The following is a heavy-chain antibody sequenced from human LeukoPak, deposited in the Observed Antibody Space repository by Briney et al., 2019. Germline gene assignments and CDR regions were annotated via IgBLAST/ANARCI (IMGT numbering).Heavy chain of an antibody. CDR3: TRERDYYDSSGYYYVRYFQH. CDR1: GFTFGDYA. J-gene: IGHJ1*01. V-gene: IGHV3-49*04. CDR2: IRSKAYGGTT. D-gene: IGHD3-22*01. Sequence: GGSLRLSCTASGFTFGDYAMSWVRQAPGKGLEGVGFIRSKAYGGTTEYAASVKGRFTISRDDSKSIAYLQMNSLKTEDTAVYYCTRERDYYDSSGYYYVRYFQHWGQGTLVTVSS.